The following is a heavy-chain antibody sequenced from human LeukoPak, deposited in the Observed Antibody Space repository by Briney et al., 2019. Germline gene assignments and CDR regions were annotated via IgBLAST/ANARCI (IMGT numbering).Heavy chain of an antibody. V-gene: IGHV3-48*03. CDR2: ISSSGSTI. J-gene: IGHJ4*02. CDR1: GFTFSSYE. D-gene: IGHD3-9*01. CDR3: AREGLDILTGYYLFDY. Sequence: GGSLRLSCAASGFTFSSYEMNWVRQAPGKGLEWVSYISSSGSTIYYADSVKGRFTISRDNAKNSLYLQMNSLRAEDTAVYYCAREGLDILTGYYLFDYWGQGTLVTVSS.